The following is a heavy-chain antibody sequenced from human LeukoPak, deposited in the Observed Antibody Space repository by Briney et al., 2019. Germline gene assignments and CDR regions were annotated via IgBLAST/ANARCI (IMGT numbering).Heavy chain of an antibody. Sequence: GESLKISCKGSGYSFTSYWIGWVRQMPGKGLEWMGIIYPGDSDTRYSPSFQGQVTISADKSISTAYLQWSSLKASDTAMYYCARSRHYYGSGSYYFEGYYFDYWGQGTLVTVSS. D-gene: IGHD3-10*01. V-gene: IGHV5-51*01. CDR2: IYPGDSDT. J-gene: IGHJ4*02. CDR1: GYSFTSYW. CDR3: ARSRHYYGSGSYYFEGYYFDY.